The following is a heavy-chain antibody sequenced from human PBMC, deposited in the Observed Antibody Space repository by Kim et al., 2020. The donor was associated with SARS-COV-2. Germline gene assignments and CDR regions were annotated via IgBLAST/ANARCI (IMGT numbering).Heavy chain of an antibody. D-gene: IGHD6-19*01. Sequence: SPAFQGQVTISADKSIRTAYLQWSSLKASDTAMYYCARQGSSGPSYYFDYWGQGTLVTVSS. CDR3: ARQGSSGPSYYFDY. V-gene: IGHV5-51*01. J-gene: IGHJ4*02.